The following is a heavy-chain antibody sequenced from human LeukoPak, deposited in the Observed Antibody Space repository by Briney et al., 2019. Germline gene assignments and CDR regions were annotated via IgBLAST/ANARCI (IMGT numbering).Heavy chain of an antibody. CDR1: GYSISSGYY. CDR2: IYHSGST. J-gene: IGHJ4*02. Sequence: SETLSLTCAVSGYSISSGYYWGWIRQPPGKGLEWIGSIYHSGSTYYNPSLKSRVTISVDTSKNQFSLKLSSVTAADTAVYYCARDWDYWGQGTLVTVSS. V-gene: IGHV4-38-2*02. CDR3: ARDWDY.